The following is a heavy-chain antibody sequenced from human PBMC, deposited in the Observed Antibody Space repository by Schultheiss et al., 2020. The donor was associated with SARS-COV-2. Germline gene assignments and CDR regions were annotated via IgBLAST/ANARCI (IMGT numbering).Heavy chain of an antibody. V-gene: IGHV3-66*01. CDR1: GFSVSGSY. D-gene: IGHD3-10*01. J-gene: IGHJ6*02. CDR2: IFPTGTT. Sequence: GGSLRLSCVASGFSVSGSYMSWVRQAPGKGLEYVSVIFPTGTTYYADSVKGRFTISRDNSENTLYLQMNSLRADDTAVYYCARDPGAPNGMDVWGQGTTVTVSS. CDR3: ARDPGAPNGMDV.